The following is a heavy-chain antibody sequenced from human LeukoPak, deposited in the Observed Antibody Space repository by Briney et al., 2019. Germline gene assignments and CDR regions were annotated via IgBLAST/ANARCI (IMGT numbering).Heavy chain of an antibody. CDR1: GFTFSNHA. V-gene: IGHV3-23*01. CDR3: AKDVWWSVS. CDR2: ISANGVDT. D-gene: IGHD2-8*02. Sequence: GGSLRLSCVASGFTFSNHAMTWVRQAPGKGLEWVSAISANGVDTFYAPSVRGRFTISRDNSKNTLYLQINSLRAEDTAIYYCAKDVWWSVSWGQGTLVTVSS. J-gene: IGHJ5*02.